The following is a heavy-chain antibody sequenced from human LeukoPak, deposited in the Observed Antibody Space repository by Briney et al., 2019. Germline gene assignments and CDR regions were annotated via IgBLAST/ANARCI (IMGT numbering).Heavy chain of an antibody. D-gene: IGHD3-10*01. V-gene: IGHV3-23*01. Sequence: GGSLRLSCAASGFTFSSHGMSWVRQAPGKGLEWVSTISGSGDNTYYADSVKGRFTISRDNSKNTLYLQMNSLRAEDAAVYYCARVTYGSGTYGAFDYWGQGTLVTVSS. J-gene: IGHJ4*02. CDR3: ARVTYGSGTYGAFDY. CDR1: GFTFSSHG. CDR2: ISGSGDNT.